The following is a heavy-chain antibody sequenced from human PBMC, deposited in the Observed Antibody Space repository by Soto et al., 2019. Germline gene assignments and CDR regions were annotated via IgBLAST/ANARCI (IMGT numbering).Heavy chain of an antibody. Sequence: ASVKVSCKASGYTFTSYDINWVRQATGQGLEWMGWMNPNSGNTGYAQKFQGRVTMTRNTSISTAYMELSSLRSEDTAVYYCANTRTAAARTYYYYYCIDVWGQGTTVTVSS. V-gene: IGHV1-8*01. J-gene: IGHJ6*02. CDR3: ANTRTAAARTYYYYYCIDV. D-gene: IGHD6-13*01. CDR2: MNPNSGNT. CDR1: GYTFTSYD.